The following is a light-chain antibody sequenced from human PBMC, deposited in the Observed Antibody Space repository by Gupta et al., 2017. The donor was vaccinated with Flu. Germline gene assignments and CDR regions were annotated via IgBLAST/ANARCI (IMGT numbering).Light chain of an antibody. CDR1: SSSIGSNF. J-gene: IGLJ2*01. V-gene: IGLV1-47*01. Sequence: GHRLTLFRSGSSSSIGSNFVYWYRQLPGAAPKLLMYRNDQWPSGVSDRFSGSKSGTSASLAISGLRSEDEAEYYCAAWDDSLNEGIFGGGTKLTVL. CDR2: RND. CDR3: AAWDDSLNEGI.